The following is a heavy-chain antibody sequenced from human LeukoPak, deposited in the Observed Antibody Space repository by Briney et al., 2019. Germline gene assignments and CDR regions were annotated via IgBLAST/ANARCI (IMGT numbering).Heavy chain of an antibody. CDR1: GFTFNKDW. D-gene: IGHD3-3*01. J-gene: IGHJ5*01. CDR3: ARESGRFRFDS. Sequence: GGSLRLSCAASGFTFNKDWMNWVRQSPGKGLEWVANIKEDSSDKNYVDSMKGRFTISRDNAKNSLYLQMHNLRVEDTAVYYCARESGRFRFDSWGQGTLVTVSS. CDR2: IKEDSSDK. V-gene: IGHV3-7*01.